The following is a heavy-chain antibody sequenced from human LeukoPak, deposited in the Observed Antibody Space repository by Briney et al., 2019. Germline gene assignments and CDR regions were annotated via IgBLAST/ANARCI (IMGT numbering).Heavy chain of an antibody. CDR2: MNPNSGNT. CDR1: GYTFTSYD. D-gene: IGHD6-19*01. Sequence: ASVKVSCKASGYTFTSYDINWARQATGHGFEWMGWMNPNSGNTGYAQKFQGRVTMTRNTSISTAYMELSSLRSEDTAVYYCARGSSGWPYQDAFDIWGQGTMVTVSS. J-gene: IGHJ3*02. CDR3: ARGSSGWPYQDAFDI. V-gene: IGHV1-8*01.